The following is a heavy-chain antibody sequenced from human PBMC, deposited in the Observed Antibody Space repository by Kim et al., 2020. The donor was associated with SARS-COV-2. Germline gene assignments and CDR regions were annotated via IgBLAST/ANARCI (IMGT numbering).Heavy chain of an antibody. CDR2: ISDSGHTR. CDR3: ARGAYGDR. D-gene: IGHD3-10*01. V-gene: IGHV3-11*04. J-gene: IGHJ5*02. Sequence: GGSLRLSCTVSGFSLSDYYMTWIRQAPGKGLEWISYISDSGHTRHHADSVKGRFTITRDNAKNSLFLQMHGLGVEDTAVYYCARGAYGDRWGQGTPVTVSS. CDR1: GFSLSDYY.